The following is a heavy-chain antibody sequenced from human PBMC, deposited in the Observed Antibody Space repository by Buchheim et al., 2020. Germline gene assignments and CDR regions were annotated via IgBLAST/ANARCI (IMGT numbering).Heavy chain of an antibody. D-gene: IGHD3-10*01. V-gene: IGHV4-34*01. Sequence: QVQLQQWGAGLLKPSETLSLTCAVYGGSFSGYYWSWIRQPPGKGLEWIGEINHSGSTNYNPSLKSRVTISVDTSKNQFSLKLSSVTAADTAVYYCARERMVRGVILYYYYGMDVWGQGTT. CDR2: INHSGST. J-gene: IGHJ6*02. CDR3: ARERMVRGVILYYYYGMDV. CDR1: GGSFSGYY.